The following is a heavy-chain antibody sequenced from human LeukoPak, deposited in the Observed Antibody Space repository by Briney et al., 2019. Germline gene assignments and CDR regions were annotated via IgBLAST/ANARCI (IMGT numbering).Heavy chain of an antibody. Sequence: PSETLSLTRTVSGGSISSSSYYWGWIRQPPGKGLEWIGSIYYSGSTYYNPSLKSRVTIPVDTSKNQFSLKLSSVTAADTAVYYCAGMYSGSYYNWFDPWGQGTLVTVSS. CDR1: GGSISSSSYY. D-gene: IGHD1-26*01. J-gene: IGHJ5*02. CDR3: AGMYSGSYYNWFDP. V-gene: IGHV4-39*01. CDR2: IYYSGST.